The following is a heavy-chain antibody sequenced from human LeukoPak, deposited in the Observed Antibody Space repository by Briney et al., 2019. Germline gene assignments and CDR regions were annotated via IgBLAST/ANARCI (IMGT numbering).Heavy chain of an antibody. V-gene: IGHV3-64*01. CDR3: AKDSDSSGD. J-gene: IGHJ4*02. D-gene: IGHD6-19*01. CDR1: GFTFSSYA. Sequence: GGSLRLSCAASGFTFSSYAMHWVRQAPGKGLEYVSAISSNGGSTYYANSVKGRFTISRDNSKNTLYLQMGSLRAEDTAVYYCAKDSDSSGDWGQGTLVTVSS. CDR2: ISSNGGST.